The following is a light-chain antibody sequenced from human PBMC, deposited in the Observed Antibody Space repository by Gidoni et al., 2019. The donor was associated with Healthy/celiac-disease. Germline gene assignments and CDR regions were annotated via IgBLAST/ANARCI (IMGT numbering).Light chain of an antibody. V-gene: IGKV3-15*01. CDR1: QSVSSN. Sequence: SRASQSVSSNLAWYQQKPGQAPRLLIYSASTRATGIPASFSGSGSGTEFTLTISSLQSEDFAVYYCQQYNNWPPLYTFGQGTKLEIK. CDR3: QQYNNWPPLYT. CDR2: SAS. J-gene: IGKJ2*01.